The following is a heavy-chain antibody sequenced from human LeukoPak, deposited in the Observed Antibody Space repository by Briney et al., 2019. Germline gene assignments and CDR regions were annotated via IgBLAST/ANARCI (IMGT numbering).Heavy chain of an antibody. CDR3: AKKWGVGTATLDYFDY. D-gene: IGHD1-26*01. CDR2: ISGSGGST. CDR1: GFTFSNYA. V-gene: IGHV3-23*01. J-gene: IGHJ4*02. Sequence: GGSLRLSCAASGFTFSNYAMSWVRQAPGKGLEWVSGISGSGGSTYYADSVKGRFTISRDNSKNTLYLQMNSLTDEDTAVYYCAKKWGVGTATLDYFDYWGQGTLVTVSS.